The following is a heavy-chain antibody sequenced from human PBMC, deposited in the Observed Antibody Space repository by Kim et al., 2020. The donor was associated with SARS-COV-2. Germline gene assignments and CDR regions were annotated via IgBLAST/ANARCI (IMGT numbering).Heavy chain of an antibody. D-gene: IGHD6-6*01. CDR3: ARMDSSSSSYYYYGMDV. V-gene: IGHV2-70*01. CDR2: IDWDDDK. J-gene: IGHJ6*02. CDR1: GFSLSTSGMC. Sequence: SGPTLVNPTQTLTLTCTFSGFSLSTSGMCVSWIRQPPGKALEWLALIDWDDDKYYSTSLKTRLTISKDTSKNQVVLTMTNMDPVDTATYYCARMDSSSSSYYYYGMDVWGQGTTVTVSS.